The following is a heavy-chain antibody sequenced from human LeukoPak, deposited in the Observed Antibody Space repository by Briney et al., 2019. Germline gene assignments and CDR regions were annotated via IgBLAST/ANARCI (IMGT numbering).Heavy chain of an antibody. CDR2: INPNSGGT. Sequence: SVKVSCKASGYTFTGYYMHWVRQAPGQGVEWMGGINPNSGGTNYAQKFQGRVTMTRDTSISTAYMELSRLRSDDTAVYYCARDERTHIVVVPAAPLSHWFDPWGQGTLVTVSS. V-gene: IGHV1-2*02. J-gene: IGHJ5*02. D-gene: IGHD2-2*01. CDR3: ARDERTHIVVVPAAPLSHWFDP. CDR1: GYTFTGYY.